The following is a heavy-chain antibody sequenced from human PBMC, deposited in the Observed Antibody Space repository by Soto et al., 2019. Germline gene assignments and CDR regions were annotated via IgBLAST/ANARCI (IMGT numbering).Heavy chain of an antibody. CDR1: GFTFSSYA. Sequence: EVQLLESGGGLVQPGGSLRLSCAASGFTFSSYAMSWVRQAPGKGLEWVSAIGGSGGSTYYADPVKGRFTISKDNSKNTLYLQMNSLRAEDTAVYYCAKRGIAATWTVYWGQGSLVTVSS. CDR3: AKRGIAATWTVY. J-gene: IGHJ4*02. D-gene: IGHD6-13*01. V-gene: IGHV3-23*01. CDR2: IGGSGGST.